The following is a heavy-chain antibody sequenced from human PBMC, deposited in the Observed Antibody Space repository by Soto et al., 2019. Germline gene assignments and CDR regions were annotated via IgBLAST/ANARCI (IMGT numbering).Heavy chain of an antibody. CDR3: AGRIAAHQDHNWFDP. CDR2: ISYSGST. J-gene: IGHJ5*02. D-gene: IGHD6-13*01. Sequence: QVQLQESGPGLVKPSETLSLTCTVSGGSISSYYWSWIRQPPGKGLEWIGYISYSGSTNYNPSLKSRVTISVDTSTNQCTLKLAAVTAADTAVYYCAGRIAAHQDHNWFDPWGQGTLVTVSS. V-gene: IGHV4-59*01. CDR1: GGSISSYY.